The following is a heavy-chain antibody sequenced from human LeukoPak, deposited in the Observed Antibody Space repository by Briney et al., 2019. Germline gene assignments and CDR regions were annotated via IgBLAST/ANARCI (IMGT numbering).Heavy chain of an antibody. V-gene: IGHV3-23*01. D-gene: IGHD3-10*01. Sequence: GGSLRLSCAASGFTFISYLMSAVRQAPGKVLEWVSAISGKGGSTYYADSVKGRFTISRDNSKNTLYLQMNSLRAEDTAVYYCAKDLYYYGSGSQFDYWGQGTLVSVSS. CDR1: GFTFISYL. CDR2: ISGKGGST. J-gene: IGHJ4*02. CDR3: AKDLYYYGSGSQFDY.